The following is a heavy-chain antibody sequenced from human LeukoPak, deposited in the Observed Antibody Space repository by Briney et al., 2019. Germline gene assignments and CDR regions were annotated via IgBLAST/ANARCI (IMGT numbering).Heavy chain of an antibody. D-gene: IGHD2-2*01. Sequence: GRSLRLSCAASGFTFSSYAMHWVRQAPGKGLEWVAVISYDGSNKYYADSVKGRFTISRDNSKNTLYLQMNSLRAEDTAVYYCARTPGYSRSTSCYGDYYYGMDVWGKGTTVTVSS. J-gene: IGHJ6*04. CDR3: ARTPGYSRSTSCYGDYYYGMDV. CDR1: GFTFSSYA. V-gene: IGHV3-30*04. CDR2: ISYDGSNK.